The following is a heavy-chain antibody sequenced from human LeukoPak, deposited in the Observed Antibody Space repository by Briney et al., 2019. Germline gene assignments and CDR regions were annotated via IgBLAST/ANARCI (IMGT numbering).Heavy chain of an antibody. CDR3: ARDYYDILTGYGWFDP. D-gene: IGHD3-9*01. J-gene: IGHJ5*02. CDR2: ISGSGGST. V-gene: IGHV3-23*01. CDR1: GFTFSSYA. Sequence: GGSLRLSCAASGFTFSSYAMSWVRQAPGKGLEWVSAISGSGGSTYYADSVKGRFTISRDNSKNTLYLQMNSLRAEDTAVYYCARDYYDILTGYGWFDPWGQGTLVTVSS.